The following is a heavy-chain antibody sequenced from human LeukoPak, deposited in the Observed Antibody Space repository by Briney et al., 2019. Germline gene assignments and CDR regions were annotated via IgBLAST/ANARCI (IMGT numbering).Heavy chain of an antibody. CDR1: GFTFSSYW. D-gene: IGHD4-17*01. V-gene: IGHV3-74*01. Sequence: PGGSLRLSCAASGFTFSSYWMHWVRQAPGKGLVWVSRINSDGITTRCADSVKGRSTISRDNAKSTLYLQMNSLRAEDTAVYYCARGVNGDSRFDPWGQGTLVTVSS. CDR2: INSDGITT. J-gene: IGHJ5*02. CDR3: ARGVNGDSRFDP.